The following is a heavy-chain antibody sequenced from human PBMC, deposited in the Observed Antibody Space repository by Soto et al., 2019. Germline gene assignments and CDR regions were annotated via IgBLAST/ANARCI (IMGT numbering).Heavy chain of an antibody. D-gene: IGHD3-10*01. V-gene: IGHV3-15*01. CDR2: IKSKTDGETT. CDR1: GFTFSSYA. CDR3: RWFHY. J-gene: IGHJ4*02. Sequence: PGGSLRLSCAASGFTFSSYAMSWVRQAPGKGLEWVGRIKSKTDGETTDYAAPVKGRFTISRDDSKNTLYLQMNNLKTEDTAVYYCRWFHYWGQGTLVTVSS.